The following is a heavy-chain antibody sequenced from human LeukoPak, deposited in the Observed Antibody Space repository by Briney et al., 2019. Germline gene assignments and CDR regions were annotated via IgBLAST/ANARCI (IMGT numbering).Heavy chain of an antibody. Sequence: GGSLRLSCAASGFTFSSYGMHWVRQAPGKGLEWVAFIRYDGSNKYYADSVKGRFTISRDNSKNTLYLQMNSLRAEDTALYYCAKGDGYSYGPGGYWGQGTLVTVSS. J-gene: IGHJ4*02. CDR2: IRYDGSNK. V-gene: IGHV3-30*02. CDR1: GFTFSSYG. CDR3: AKGDGYSYGPGGY. D-gene: IGHD5-18*01.